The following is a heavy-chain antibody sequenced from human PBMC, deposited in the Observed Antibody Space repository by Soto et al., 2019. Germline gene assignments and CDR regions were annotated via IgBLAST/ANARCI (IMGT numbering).Heavy chain of an antibody. Sequence: QVQLQESGPGLVKPSQTLSLTCTVSGGSISSGDYYWSWIRQPPGKGLEWIGYIYYSGSTYYNPSLKSRVTISVDTSQNQFSLKLSSVTAADTAVYYCARDSWEHGDYGWFDPWGQGTLVTVSS. J-gene: IGHJ5*02. CDR3: ARDSWEHGDYGWFDP. V-gene: IGHV4-30-4*01. D-gene: IGHD4-17*01. CDR1: GGSISSGDYY. CDR2: IYYSGST.